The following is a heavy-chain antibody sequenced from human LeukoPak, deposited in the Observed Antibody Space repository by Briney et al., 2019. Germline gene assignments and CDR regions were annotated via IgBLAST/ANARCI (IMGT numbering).Heavy chain of an antibody. CDR1: GGSISSYY. CDR3: ARDSGDSGSYYYYMDV. Sequence: PSETLSLTCTVSGGSISSYYWSWIRQPAGKGLEWIGRIYTSGSTNYNPSLKSRVTMSVDTSKNQFSLKLSSVTAADTAVYYCARDSGDSGSYYYYMDVWGKGTTVTVSS. D-gene: IGHD1-26*01. J-gene: IGHJ6*03. CDR2: IYTSGST. V-gene: IGHV4-4*07.